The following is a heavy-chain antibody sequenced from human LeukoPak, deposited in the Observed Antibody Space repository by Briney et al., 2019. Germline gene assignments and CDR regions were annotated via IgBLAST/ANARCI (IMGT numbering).Heavy chain of an antibody. CDR1: GGSISSGSYY. D-gene: IGHD3-16*01. V-gene: IGHV4-61*02. J-gene: IGHJ4*02. CDR2: IYTSGST. Sequence: SETLSLTCTVSGGSISSGSYYWSWIRQPAGKGLEWIGRIYTSGSTNYNPSLKSRVTISVDTSKNQFSLKLSSVTAADTAVYYCARDGFGYYFDYWGQGTLVTVSS. CDR3: ARDGFGYYFDY.